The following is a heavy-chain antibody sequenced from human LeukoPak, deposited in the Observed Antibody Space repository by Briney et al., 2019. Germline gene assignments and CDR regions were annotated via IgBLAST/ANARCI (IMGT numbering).Heavy chain of an antibody. CDR3: ARAISYYYDSSGYYESLDAFDI. Sequence: ASVKVSCKASGYTFTSYDINWVRQATGQGLEWMGWMNPNSGNTGYAQKFQGRVTMTRNTSISTAYMELSSLRSEDTAVYYCARAISYYYDSSGYYESLDAFDIWGQGTMVTVSS. CDR2: MNPNSGNT. CDR1: GYTFTSYD. J-gene: IGHJ3*02. V-gene: IGHV1-8*01. D-gene: IGHD3-22*01.